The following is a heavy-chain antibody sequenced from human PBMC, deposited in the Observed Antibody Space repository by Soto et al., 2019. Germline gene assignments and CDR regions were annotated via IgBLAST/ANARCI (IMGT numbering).Heavy chain of an antibody. D-gene: IGHD3-3*01. CDR2: ISGSGGST. Sequence: LRLSCAASGFTFSNYAMSWVRQAPGEGLEWVSGISGSGGSTYYADSVKGRFTISRDNSKNTLYLQMNSLRAEDTAVYYCAKQPYYDFWSGYNYGMDVWGQGTTVTVSS. V-gene: IGHV3-23*01. CDR1: GFTFSNYA. CDR3: AKQPYYDFWSGYNYGMDV. J-gene: IGHJ6*02.